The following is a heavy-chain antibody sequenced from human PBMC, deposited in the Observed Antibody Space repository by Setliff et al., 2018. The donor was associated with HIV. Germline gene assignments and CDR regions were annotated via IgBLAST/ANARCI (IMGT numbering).Heavy chain of an antibody. D-gene: IGHD1-26*01. V-gene: IGHV3-74*01. CDR1: GFIVSNYH. CDR2: ISPDGSLT. Sequence: GGSLRLSCAASGFIVSNYHMHWVRQAPGKGLVWVSRISPDGSLTDYADSVKGRFTISRDSAKNTVYLQMNSLGAEDTAVYYCARDRVVGATLDPLDLWGQGTMVTVSS. CDR3: ARDRVVGATLDPLDL. J-gene: IGHJ3*01.